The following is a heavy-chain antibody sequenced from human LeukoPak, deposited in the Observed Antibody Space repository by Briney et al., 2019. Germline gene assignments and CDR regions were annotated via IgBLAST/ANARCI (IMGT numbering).Heavy chain of an antibody. J-gene: IGHJ4*02. CDR1: GFTFSSYS. CDR3: ARDKGAEGTTFSDY. CDR2: ISSSSTI. Sequence: GGSLRLSCAASGFTFSSYSMNWVRQAPGKGLEWVSYISSSSTIYYADSVKGRFTISRDNAKNSLYLQMNSLRAEDTAVYYCARDKGAEGTTFSDYWGQGTLVTVSS. D-gene: IGHD1-7*01. V-gene: IGHV3-48*04.